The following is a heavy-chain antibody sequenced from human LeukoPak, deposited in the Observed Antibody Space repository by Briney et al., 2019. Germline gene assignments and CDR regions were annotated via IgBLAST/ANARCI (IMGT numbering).Heavy chain of an antibody. CDR2: VYYIGIT. CDR3: ARQTSRGEWELVGGAFD. D-gene: IGHD1-26*01. J-gene: IGHJ3*02. Sequence: SETLSLTCTVSGASISSTIYYWAWIRQPPGKGLEWIVNVYYIGITYYNPSLKSPSTISVNTSKNRFSLKLNSVTAADTAVYYCARQTSRGEWELVGGAFD. CDR1: GASISSTIYY. V-gene: IGHV4-39*01.